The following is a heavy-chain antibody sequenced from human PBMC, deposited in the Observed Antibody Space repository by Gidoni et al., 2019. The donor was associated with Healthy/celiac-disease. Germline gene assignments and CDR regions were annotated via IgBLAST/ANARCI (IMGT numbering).Heavy chain of an antibody. CDR3: ARHSPSIAAAGTEDWFDP. CDR2: IDPSDSYT. V-gene: IGHV5-10-1*01. Sequence: EVQLVQSGAAVNKPGESLRISCKGSGYSFTSYWISWVRQLLGKGLEWMGRIDPSDSYTNYSPSFQGHVTISADKSISTAYLQWSSLKASDTAMYYCARHSPSIAAAGTEDWFDPWGQGTLVTVSS. D-gene: IGHD6-13*01. J-gene: IGHJ5*02. CDR1: GYSFTSYW.